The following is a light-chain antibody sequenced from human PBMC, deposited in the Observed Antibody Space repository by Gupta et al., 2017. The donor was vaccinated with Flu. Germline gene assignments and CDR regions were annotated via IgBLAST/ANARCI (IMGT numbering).Light chain of an antibody. J-gene: IGKJ1*01. CDR2: DAS. CDR3: QHRVNWPT. V-gene: IGKV3-11*01. CDR1: QGVSAH. Sequence: EIVLTQSPATLSLSPGERAALSCRASQGVSAHLDWYQQKPGQPPRLLIYDASNRATGIPARFSGSGSGTDFTLTSSGLEPEDFAVYYWQHRVNWPTFGQGTKVEFK.